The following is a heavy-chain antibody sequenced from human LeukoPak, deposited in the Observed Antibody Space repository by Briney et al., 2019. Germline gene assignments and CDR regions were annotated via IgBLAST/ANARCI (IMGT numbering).Heavy chain of an antibody. CDR2: IKQDGSEK. V-gene: IGHV3-7*01. CDR1: GFTFSSYW. D-gene: IGHD3-3*01. J-gene: IGHJ4*02. CDR3: ARDEHRDYDFWSGYPY. Sequence: GGSLRLSCAASGFTFSSYWMSWVRQVPGKGLEWVANIKQDGSEKYYVDSVKGRFTISRDNAKNSLYLQMNSLRAEDTAVYYCARDEHRDYDFWSGYPYWGQGTLVTVSS.